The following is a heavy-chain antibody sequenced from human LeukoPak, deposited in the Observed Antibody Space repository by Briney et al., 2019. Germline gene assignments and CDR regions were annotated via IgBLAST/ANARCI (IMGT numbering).Heavy chain of an antibody. CDR3: TRRGHYDTFDF. V-gene: IGHV4-59*08. Sequence: SETLSLTCTVSGGSISNYYCSWIRQPPGKGLEWIGYIYYSGSTNYNPSLKSRVTLSVDTSKNQFSLRLSSVTAADTAVYYCTRRGHYDTFDFWGPGSLVTVSS. CDR2: IYYSGST. D-gene: IGHD3-22*01. CDR1: GGSISNYY. J-gene: IGHJ4*02.